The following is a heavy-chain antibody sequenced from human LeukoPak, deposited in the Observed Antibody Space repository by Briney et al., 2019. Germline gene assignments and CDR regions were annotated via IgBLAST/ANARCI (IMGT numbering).Heavy chain of an antibody. CDR1: GFTFSSYS. CDR3: ARGDDIVVVPAAIRY. J-gene: IGHJ4*02. Sequence: GGSLRLSCAASGFTFSSYSMNWVRQAPGKGLEWVSSISSSSSYIYYADSVKGRFTISRDNAKNSLYLQMNSLSAEDTAVYYCARGDDIVVVPAAIRYWGQGTLVTVSS. D-gene: IGHD2-2*01. CDR2: ISSSSSYI. V-gene: IGHV3-21*01.